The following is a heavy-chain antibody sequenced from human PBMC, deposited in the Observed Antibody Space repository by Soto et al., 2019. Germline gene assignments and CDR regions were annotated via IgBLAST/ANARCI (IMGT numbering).Heavy chain of an antibody. CDR1: GITFSTYG. Sequence: QVQLVESGGGVVQPGRSLRVSCAASGITFSTYGMHWVRQAPGKGLEWVAVISYDGSSKSYVDSVKGRFTISRDNSKNTLYLQMNNLRAEDTAVYYCVKDRRPYLFPVAVALWTDYWGQGTLVTVSS. V-gene: IGHV3-30*18. D-gene: IGHD6-19*01. CDR3: VKDRRPYLFPVAVALWTDY. J-gene: IGHJ4*02. CDR2: ISYDGSSK.